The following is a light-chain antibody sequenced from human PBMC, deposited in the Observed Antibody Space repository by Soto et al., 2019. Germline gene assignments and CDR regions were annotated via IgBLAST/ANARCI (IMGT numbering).Light chain of an antibody. CDR3: QQFSQWPPWT. V-gene: IGKV3D-20*02. J-gene: IGKJ1*01. Sequence: EIVLTQSPGTLSLSPGDRATLSCRASHSINTSFLAWFQQKPGQAPRLLIYAASTRATGIPDRFSGSASETDFTLTINSLQSEDLGLYFCQQFSQWPPWTFGQGTKVEI. CDR2: AAS. CDR1: HSINTSF.